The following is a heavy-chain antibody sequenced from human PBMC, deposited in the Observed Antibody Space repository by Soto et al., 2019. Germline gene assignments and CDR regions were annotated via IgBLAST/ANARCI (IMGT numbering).Heavy chain of an antibody. D-gene: IGHD3-16*01. CDR3: ARAEYYDSYLDS. CDR2: IYYRGST. J-gene: IGHJ4*02. CDR1: GGSMNSDDYY. V-gene: IGHV4-31*03. Sequence: SETLSLTGTVSGGSMNSDDYYWTWIRQLPGKGLEWIGCIYYRGSTYYKSSLKSRLTIAVDTSKNQFSLRLSSVTAADTAIYYCARAEYYDSYLDSWGRGTLVTVSS.